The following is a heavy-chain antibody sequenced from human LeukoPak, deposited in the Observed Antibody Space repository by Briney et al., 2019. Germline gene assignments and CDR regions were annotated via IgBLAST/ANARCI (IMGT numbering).Heavy chain of an antibody. J-gene: IGHJ4*02. Sequence: GGSLRLSCAASRFTFSNYWMSWVRQAPGEGLEWVANMNQDGSVKYYVDSIKGRFTISRDNAKNSVFLQMNSLRADDTAVYYCARIGYSSSSLDYWGQGTLVTVSS. D-gene: IGHD6-6*01. CDR2: MNQDGSVK. CDR3: ARIGYSSSSLDY. V-gene: IGHV3-7*01. CDR1: RFTFSNYW.